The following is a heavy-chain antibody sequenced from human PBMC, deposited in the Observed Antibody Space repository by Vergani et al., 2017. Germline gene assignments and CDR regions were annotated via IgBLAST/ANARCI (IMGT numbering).Heavy chain of an antibody. Sequence: EVQLVESGGGLVKPGGSLRLSCAASGFTFSNAWMSWVRQAPGKGLEWVGRIKSKTDGGTTDYAAPVKGRFTISRDDSKNTLYLQMNSLKTEDTAVYYCQLWGMGGSGSYYIESYFDYWGQGTLVTVSS. V-gene: IGHV3-15*01. J-gene: IGHJ4*02. D-gene: IGHD3-10*01. CDR3: QLWGMGGSGSYYIESYFDY. CDR2: IKSKTDGGTT. CDR1: GFTFSNAW.